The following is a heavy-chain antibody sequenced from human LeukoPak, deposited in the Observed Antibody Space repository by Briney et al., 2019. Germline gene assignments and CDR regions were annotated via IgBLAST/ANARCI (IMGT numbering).Heavy chain of an antibody. CDR3: AREIVTGVFDP. V-gene: IGHV3-30*04. J-gene: IGHJ5*02. D-gene: IGHD1-26*01. CDR1: GFTFSSYV. CDR2: ISYDGSNE. Sequence: GRSLRLSCAASGFTFSSYVMHWVRQAPGKGLEWVAIISYDGSNEYYADSVKGRFTISRDNSKNTLYLQINSLRAEDTAVYYCAREIVTGVFDPWGQGTLVTVSS.